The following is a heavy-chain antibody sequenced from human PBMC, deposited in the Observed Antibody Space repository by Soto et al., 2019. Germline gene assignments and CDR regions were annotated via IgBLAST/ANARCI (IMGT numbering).Heavy chain of an antibody. J-gene: IGHJ4*02. CDR1: GGSINSYDYS. D-gene: IGHD3-22*01. CDR3: ATFHSRSYFDDY. CDR2: THHSGNN. Sequence: KPSETLSLTCVVSGGSINSYDYSWAWIRQPPGQGLEWIGYTHHSGNNFFNPSLRSRVTISIDRSKNQFSLKLRSMTAADTAVYFCATFHSRSYFDDYWGQGTLVTVSS. V-gene: IGHV4-30-2*01.